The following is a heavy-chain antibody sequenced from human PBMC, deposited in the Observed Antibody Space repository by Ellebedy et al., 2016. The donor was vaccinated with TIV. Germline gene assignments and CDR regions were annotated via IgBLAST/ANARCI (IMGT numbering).Heavy chain of an antibody. CDR2: INHSGST. J-gene: IGHJ5*02. V-gene: IGHV4-34*01. D-gene: IGHD2-8*01. Sequence: SETLSLXCAVYGGSFSGYYWSWIRQPPGKGLEWIGEINHSGSTNYNPSLKSRVTISVDTSKNQFSLKLSSVTAADTAVYYCARDYCTNGVCYNHFDPWGQGTLVTVSS. CDR3: ARDYCTNGVCYNHFDP. CDR1: GGSFSGYY.